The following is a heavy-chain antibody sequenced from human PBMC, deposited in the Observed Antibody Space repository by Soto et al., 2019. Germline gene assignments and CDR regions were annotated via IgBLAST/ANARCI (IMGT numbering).Heavy chain of an antibody. J-gene: IGHJ4*02. CDR1: GITFRRYA. Sequence: GGSLRLSCAASGITFRRYAMSWVRQAPGKGLEWVSSLSGSGGSTYYADSVKGRFTISRDNSKNTLYLQINSLRVEDTAIYYCAKDGDSSNRPFDYWGQGTLVTVSS. V-gene: IGHV3-23*01. D-gene: IGHD6-13*01. CDR2: LSGSGGST. CDR3: AKDGDSSNRPFDY.